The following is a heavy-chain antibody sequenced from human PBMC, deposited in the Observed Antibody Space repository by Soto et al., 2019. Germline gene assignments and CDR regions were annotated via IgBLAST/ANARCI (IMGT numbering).Heavy chain of an antibody. Sequence: QVPLQESGPGLVKPSETLSLTCTVYGGSVSDYYWSWVRQPAGKGPEYIGRIHPSGNTNYNPPLKSRVTMSVDTSHNQFFLRLSSVTAADTAVYYCARGPYCGGDCFFASWCQVALVPVSS. CDR1: GGSVSDYY. D-gene: IGHD2-21*02. V-gene: IGHV4-4*07. J-gene: IGHJ5*01. CDR3: ARGPYCGGDCFFAS. CDR2: IHPSGNT.